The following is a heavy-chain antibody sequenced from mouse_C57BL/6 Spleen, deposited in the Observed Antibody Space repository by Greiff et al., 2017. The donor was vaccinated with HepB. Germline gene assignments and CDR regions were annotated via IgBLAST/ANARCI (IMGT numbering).Heavy chain of an antibody. D-gene: IGHD1-1*01. CDR1: GFSLSTFGMG. CDR2: IWWDDDK. V-gene: IGHV8-8*01. J-gene: IGHJ1*03. CDR3: ARPFYGSSFWYFDV. Sequence: QVTLKVCGPGILQPSQTLSLTCSFSGFSLSTFGMGVGWIRQPSGKGLEWLAHIWWDDDKYYNPALKSRLTISKDTSKNQVFLKIAHVDTADTATYYCARPFYGSSFWYFDVWGTGTTVTVSS.